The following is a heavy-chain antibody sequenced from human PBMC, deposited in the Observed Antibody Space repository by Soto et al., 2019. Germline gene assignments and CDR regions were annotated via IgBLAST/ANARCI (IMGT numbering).Heavy chain of an antibody. CDR3: ARDPLREVAFDI. Sequence: EVQLVESGGGLVKPGGSLRLSCAASGFTFSSYSMNWVRQAPGKGLEWVSSISSSSSYIYYADSVKGRFTISRDNAKNSLYLQMNSLRAEDTAVYYCARDPLREVAFDIWGQGTMVTVSS. CDR1: GFTFSSYS. V-gene: IGHV3-21*01. CDR2: ISSSSSYI. D-gene: IGHD1-26*01. J-gene: IGHJ3*02.